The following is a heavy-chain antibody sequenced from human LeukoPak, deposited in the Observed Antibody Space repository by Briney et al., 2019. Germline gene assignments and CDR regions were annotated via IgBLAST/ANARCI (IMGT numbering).Heavy chain of an antibody. CDR1: GSTFRSYG. Sequence: PGGSLRLSCAASGSTFRSYGMHWVRQAPGKGLEWVAVITYDGSNKYYADAVKGRFTISRDTSKNTLYLQMNSLRADDTAVYYCAKDEGRYIIDYWGQGTLVTVSS. V-gene: IGHV3-30*18. CDR3: AKDEGRYIIDY. CDR2: ITYDGSNK. J-gene: IGHJ4*02. D-gene: IGHD1-26*01.